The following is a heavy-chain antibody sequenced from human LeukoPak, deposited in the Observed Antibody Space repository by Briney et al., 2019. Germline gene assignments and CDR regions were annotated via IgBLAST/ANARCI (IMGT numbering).Heavy chain of an antibody. V-gene: IGHV3-21*01. D-gene: IGHD3-16*01. CDR2: INSDSRLM. CDR3: VRDLFDDYSLDY. J-gene: IGHJ4*02. CDR1: GFTFSSYS. Sequence: GGSLRLSCAVSGFTFSSYSMNWVRQAPGKGLEWVSSINSDSRLMYYAESVKGRFTISRDNARNSLYLQLNSLRAEDTAVYFCVRDLFDDYSLDYWGQGTLVTVSS.